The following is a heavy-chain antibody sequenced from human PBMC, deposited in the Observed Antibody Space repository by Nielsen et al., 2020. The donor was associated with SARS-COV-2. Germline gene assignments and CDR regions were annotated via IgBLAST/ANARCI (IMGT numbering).Heavy chain of an antibody. CDR2: IRSKANSYAT. Sequence: GESLKISCAASGFIFSDSTMHWVRQASGKGLEWVGRIRSKANSYATGFAASVKGRFTISRDDSKNTAYLQMNSLKTEDTAVYYCTMSMVATADFDYWGQGTLVTVSS. V-gene: IGHV3-73*01. D-gene: IGHD5-12*01. CDR1: GFIFSDST. CDR3: TMSMVATADFDY. J-gene: IGHJ4*02.